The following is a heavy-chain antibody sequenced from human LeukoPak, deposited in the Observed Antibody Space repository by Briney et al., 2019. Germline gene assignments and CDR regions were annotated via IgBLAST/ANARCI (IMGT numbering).Heavy chain of an antibody. CDR2: ISYGGSNK. D-gene: IGHD3-22*01. V-gene: IGHV3-30*18. J-gene: IGHJ3*02. CDR3: AKDGDYYDSSGYWSTPDAFDI. CDR1: GFTFSSYG. Sequence: QPGGSLRLSCAASGFTFSSYGMHWVRQAPGKGLEWVAVISYGGSNKYYADSVRGRFTISRDNSKNTLYLQMNSLRAEDTAVYYCAKDGDYYDSSGYWSTPDAFDIWGQGTMVTVSS.